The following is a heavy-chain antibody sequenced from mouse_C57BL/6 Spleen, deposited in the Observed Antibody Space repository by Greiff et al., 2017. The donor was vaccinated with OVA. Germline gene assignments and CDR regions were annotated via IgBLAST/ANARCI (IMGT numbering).Heavy chain of an antibody. Sequence: QVQLQQPGAELVKPGASVKLSCKASGYTFTSYWMQWVKQRPGQGLEWIGEIDPSDSYTNYNQKFKGKATLTVDTSSSTAYMQLSSLTSEDSAVYYCARSGYSRDWFAYWGQGTLVTVSA. V-gene: IGHV1-50*01. CDR2: IDPSDSYT. CDR3: ARSGYSRDWFAY. CDR1: GYTFTSYW. J-gene: IGHJ3*01. D-gene: IGHD3-2*02.